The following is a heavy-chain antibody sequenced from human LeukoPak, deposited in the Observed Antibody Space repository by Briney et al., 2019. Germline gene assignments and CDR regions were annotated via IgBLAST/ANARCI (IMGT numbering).Heavy chain of an antibody. CDR1: GGSISSYY. CDR2: IYASGGT. D-gene: IGHD3-22*01. V-gene: IGHV4-4*07. CDR3: ARESKSYDGSGYYHDS. J-gene: IGHJ4*02. Sequence: SETLSLTCSVSGGSISSYYWSWIRQPAGKGLEWIGRIYASGGTDYNPSLKSRVTMSVDTSKNQFSLKLWSVTATDTAVYYCARESKSYDGSGYYHDSWGQGTLVTVSS.